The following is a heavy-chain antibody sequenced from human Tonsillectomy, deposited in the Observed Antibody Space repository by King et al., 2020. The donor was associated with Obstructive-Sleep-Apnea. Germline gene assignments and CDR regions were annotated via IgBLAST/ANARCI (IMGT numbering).Heavy chain of an antibody. CDR3: ATHTTAWRPVDS. CDR2: IYYRGST. Sequence: QLQESGPGLVKPSETLSLTCTVSGDSLSSSGYYWGWIRQPPGKGLEWSWGIYYRGSTYYNPSLNSRVTISVDTSKNQFSLKLGSVTAADTAVYYCATHTTAWRPVDSWGQGTLVTVSS. V-gene: IGHV4-39*01. J-gene: IGHJ4*02. D-gene: IGHD1-14*01. CDR1: GDSLSSSGYY.